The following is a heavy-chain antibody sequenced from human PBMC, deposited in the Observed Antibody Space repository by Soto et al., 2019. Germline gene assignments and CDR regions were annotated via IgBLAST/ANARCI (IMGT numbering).Heavy chain of an antibody. D-gene: IGHD6-13*01. V-gene: IGHV1-8*01. CDR3: ARVASAAAGTTVDY. CDR1: GYTFTSYD. CDR2: MNPNSGNT. Sequence: GASVKVSCKASGYTFTSYDINWVRQATGQGLEWMGWMNPNSGNTGYAQKFQGRVTMTRNTSISTACTELSSLRSEDTAVYYCARVASAAAGTTVDYWGQGTLVTVSS. J-gene: IGHJ4*02.